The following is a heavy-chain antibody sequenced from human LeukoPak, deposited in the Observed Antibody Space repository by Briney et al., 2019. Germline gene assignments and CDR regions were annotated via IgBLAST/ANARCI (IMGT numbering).Heavy chain of an antibody. CDR3: ARDPRGRQWLVPNWFDP. CDR2: ISSSSSYI. CDR1: GFTFSSYS. Sequence: GGSLRLSCAASGFTFSSYSMNWVRQAPGKGLEWVSSISSSSSYIYYADSVKGRFTISRDNAKNSLYLQMNSLRAEDTAVYYCARDPRGRQWLVPNWFDPWGQGTLVTVSS. D-gene: IGHD6-19*01. V-gene: IGHV3-21*01. J-gene: IGHJ5*02.